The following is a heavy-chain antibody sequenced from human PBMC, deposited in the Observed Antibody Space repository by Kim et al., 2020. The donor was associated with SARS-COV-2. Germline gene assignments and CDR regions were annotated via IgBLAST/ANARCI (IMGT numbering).Heavy chain of an antibody. D-gene: IGHD3-10*01. CDR1: GGSISSSGSY. CDR2: IYYSGST. J-gene: IGHJ4*02. Sequence: SETLSLTCTVSGGSISSSGSYWGWIRQPPGKGLEWIGTIYYSGSTYYNPSLKSRFAISVDTSKNQFSLKVNSVTTTDTAVYYCAKQHPYGSGSYAPYYFDYWGQRTLVTVSS. CDR3: AKQHPYGSGSYAPYYFDY. V-gene: IGHV4-39*01.